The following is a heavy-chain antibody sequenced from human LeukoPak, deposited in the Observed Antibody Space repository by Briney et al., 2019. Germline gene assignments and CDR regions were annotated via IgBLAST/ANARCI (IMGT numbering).Heavy chain of an antibody. J-gene: IGHJ5*02. CDR3: ARVIRVAAAGTGNWFDP. CDR2: ISAYNGNT. D-gene: IGHD6-13*01. Sequence: ASVKVSCKASGYTFTSYGISWVRQAPGQGLEWMGWISAYNGNTNYAQKLQGRATMTTDTSTSTAYMELRSLRSDDTAVYYCARVIRVAAAGTGNWFDPWGQGTLVTVSS. V-gene: IGHV1-18*01. CDR1: GYTFTSYG.